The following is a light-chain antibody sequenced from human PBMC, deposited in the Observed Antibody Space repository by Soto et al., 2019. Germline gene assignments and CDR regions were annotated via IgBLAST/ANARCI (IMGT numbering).Light chain of an antibody. CDR3: QQYNNWPRT. CDR2: GAS. J-gene: IGKJ1*01. CDR1: QSVSSN. V-gene: IGKV3-15*01. Sequence: EIVMTQSPATLSVSLGERATLSCRASQSVSSNLAWYQQKPGQAPRLLIYGASTRATGIPARFSGSGSDTEFTLTISSLQSEDFAVYYCQQYNNWPRTFGQGTKVEIK.